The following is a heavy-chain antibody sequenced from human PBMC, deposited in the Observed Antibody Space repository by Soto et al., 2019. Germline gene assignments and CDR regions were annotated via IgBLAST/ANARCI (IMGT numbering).Heavy chain of an antibody. CDR1: GFTVDDYA. J-gene: IGHJ4*02. D-gene: IGHD6-19*01. Sequence: EVQLVESGGGLVQPGRSLRLSCAASGFTVDDYAMHWVRQAPGKGLEWVSGFSWNSGSIGYADSVKGRFTISRDTAKNSLYLQMNSLRAEYTALYYCAKDRGLVLSFYFDYWGQGTLVTVSS. CDR3: AKDRGLVLSFYFDY. CDR2: FSWNSGSI. V-gene: IGHV3-9*01.